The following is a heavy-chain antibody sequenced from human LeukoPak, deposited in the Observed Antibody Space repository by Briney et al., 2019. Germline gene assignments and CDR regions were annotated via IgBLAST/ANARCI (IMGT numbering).Heavy chain of an antibody. V-gene: IGHV4-4*02. D-gene: IGHD1-1*01. Sequence: PSGTLSLTSAVSGGSISTNWWSWVRQSPGEGLEWIGEAFHSGTSNYKPSLKSRVTISLDKSKNQFSLSLSSVTAADTAVYYCARHTSLSGQRGFDSWGQGILVTVSS. CDR1: GGSISTNW. CDR2: AFHSGTS. CDR3: ARHTSLSGQRGFDS. J-gene: IGHJ4*02.